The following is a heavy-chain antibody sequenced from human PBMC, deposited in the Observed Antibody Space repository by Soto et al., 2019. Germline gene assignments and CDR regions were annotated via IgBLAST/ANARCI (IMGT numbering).Heavy chain of an antibody. D-gene: IGHD2-21*02. CDR1: GFTFGNYG. Sequence: DVKLLESGGGLVHPGGSLRLSCATSGFTFGNYGINWVRQAPGKGLEWVSGISGGGGNTYYADSVKGRFTISRDPSKKTVVLEMNSLRAEDTAVYYCAKGFIVVVTVLRPDDAFDVWGQGKLVSVSS. J-gene: IGHJ3*01. V-gene: IGHV3-23*01. CDR3: AKGFIVVVTVLRPDDAFDV. CDR2: ISGGGGNT.